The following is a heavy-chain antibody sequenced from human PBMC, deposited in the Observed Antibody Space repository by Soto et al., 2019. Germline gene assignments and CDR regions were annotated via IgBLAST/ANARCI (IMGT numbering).Heavy chain of an antibody. CDR3: GRGPSPRAPAGGTPYYYAMDV. CDR1: GYDFTAYD. J-gene: IGHJ6*02. CDR2: MNPINGAT. D-gene: IGHD6-13*01. V-gene: IGHV1-8*02. Sequence: GASVKVSCKTSGYDFTAYDINWVRQASGQGLEWMGWMNPINGATGSARRFQGRVSMTRNTATGTAYLELTSLRSDDTGVYYCGRGPSPRAPAGGTPYYYAMDVWGQGTTVTVPS.